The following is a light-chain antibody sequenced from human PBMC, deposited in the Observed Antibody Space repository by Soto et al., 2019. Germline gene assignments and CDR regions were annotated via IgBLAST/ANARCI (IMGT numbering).Light chain of an antibody. CDR2: DAS. CDR1: QSVSRY. J-gene: IGKJ2*01. CDR3: QQRSNWPPLYT. V-gene: IGKV3-11*01. Sequence: EIVLTQSPATLSLSPGERATLSCRASQSVSRYLAWYQQKLGQAPRLLIYDASNRATGIPARFSGSGSGTDFSLTISSLEPEDFAVYYCQQRSNWPPLYTLGQGTKLEIK.